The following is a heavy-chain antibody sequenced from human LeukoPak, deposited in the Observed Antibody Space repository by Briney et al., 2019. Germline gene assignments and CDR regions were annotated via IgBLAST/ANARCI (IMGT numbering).Heavy chain of an antibody. CDR1: GYTFTSYY. Sequence: ASVKVSCKASGYTFTSYYMHWVRQAPGQGLEWMGLINPTGGSTGYAQKFQGRVTITRNTSISTAYMELSSLRSEDTAVYYCARGPYIDYDILTGFDYWGQGTLVTVSS. CDR3: ARGPYIDYDILTGFDY. CDR2: INPTGGST. D-gene: IGHD3-9*01. V-gene: IGHV1-46*01. J-gene: IGHJ4*02.